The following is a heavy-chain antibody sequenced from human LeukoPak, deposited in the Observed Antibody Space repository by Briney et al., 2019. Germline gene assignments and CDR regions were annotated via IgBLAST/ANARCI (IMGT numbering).Heavy chain of an antibody. CDR2: ISSSSSYI. CDR1: GFTFSSYS. V-gene: IGHV3-21*04. Sequence: GGALRLSCAASGFTFSSYSMNWVRQAPGKGLEWVSSISSSSSYIYYADSVKGRFTISRDNAKNSLYLQMNSLRAEDTAVYYCARANHALRLRAWSPTNWFDPWGQGTLVTVSS. J-gene: IGHJ5*02. CDR3: ARANHALRLRAWSPTNWFDP. D-gene: IGHD3-3*01.